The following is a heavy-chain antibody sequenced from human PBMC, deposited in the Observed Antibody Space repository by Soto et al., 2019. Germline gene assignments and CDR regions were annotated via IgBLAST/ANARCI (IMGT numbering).Heavy chain of an antibody. J-gene: IGHJ6*03. V-gene: IGHV4-34*01. CDR1: GGSFSGYY. CDR2: INHSGST. Sequence: SETLSLTCAVYGGSFSGYYWSWIRQPPGKGLEWIGEINHSGSTNYNPSLKSRVTISVDTSKNQFSLKLSSVTAADTAVYYCARGDGYSYGQSPTVYYYMDVWGKGTTVTVSS. CDR3: ARGDGYSYGQSPTVYYYMDV. D-gene: IGHD5-18*01.